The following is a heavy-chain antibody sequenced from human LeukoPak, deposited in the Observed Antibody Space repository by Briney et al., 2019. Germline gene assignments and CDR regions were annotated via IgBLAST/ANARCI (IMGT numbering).Heavy chain of an antibody. J-gene: IGHJ4*02. CDR1: GFTFSNYA. D-gene: IGHD1-1*01. CDR2: ISGSGGST. V-gene: IGHV3-23*01. Sequence: PGGSLRLSCAASGFTFSNYAMSWVRQAPGKGLEWVSSISGSGGSTYYADSVKGRFTISRDKSKNMLYLQMNGLRAEDTAIYYCAKGQELDDGVFDSWGQGTLVTVSS. CDR3: AKGQELDDGVFDS.